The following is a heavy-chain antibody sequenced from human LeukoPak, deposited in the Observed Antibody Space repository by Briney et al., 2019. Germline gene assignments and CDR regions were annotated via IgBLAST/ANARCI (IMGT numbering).Heavy chain of an antibody. CDR1: GFTFSSYA. V-gene: IGHV3-23*01. CDR3: ANFRHFYDSSGRDH. CDR2: ISGSGGST. Sequence: GGTLRLSCAASGFTFSSYAMSWVPQAPGKGLEWVSAISGSGGSTYYADSVKGRFTISRDNFKNTLYLQMDSLRDEDRAVYYCANFRHFYDSSGRDHWGQGTLVTVSS. J-gene: IGHJ4*02. D-gene: IGHD3-22*01.